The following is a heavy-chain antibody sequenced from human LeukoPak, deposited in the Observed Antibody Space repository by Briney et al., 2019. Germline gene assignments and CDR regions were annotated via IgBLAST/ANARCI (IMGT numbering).Heavy chain of an antibody. V-gene: IGHV1-2*02. Sequence: GASVKVSCKASAHTFTDNYIHWVRQAPGQGLEWMGWIVPNTGGTKYAQKFQARVTMTLDTSISTAYMELSRLTSDDTAMYYCATDRLAHGDAGGMDPWGQGTLVTVSS. J-gene: IGHJ5*02. CDR2: IVPNTGGT. CDR3: ATDRLAHGDAGGMDP. D-gene: IGHD2-21*02. CDR1: AHTFTDNY.